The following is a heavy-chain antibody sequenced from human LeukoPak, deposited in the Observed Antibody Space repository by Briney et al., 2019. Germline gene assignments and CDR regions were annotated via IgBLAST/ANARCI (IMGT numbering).Heavy chain of an antibody. CDR2: INAGNGNT. CDR1: GYTFTSYA. V-gene: IGHV1-3*01. J-gene: IGHJ6*02. Sequence: ASVKVSCEASGYTFTSYAMHWVRQAPGQRLEWMGWINAGNGNTKYSQKFQGRVTITRDTSASTAYMELSSLRSEDTAVYYCARDDYDSSGYPTRYGMDVWGQGTTVTVSS. D-gene: IGHD3-22*01. CDR3: ARDDYDSSGYPTRYGMDV.